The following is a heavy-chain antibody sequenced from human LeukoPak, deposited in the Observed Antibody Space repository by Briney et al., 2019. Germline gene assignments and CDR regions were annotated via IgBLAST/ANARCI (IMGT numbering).Heavy chain of an antibody. V-gene: IGHV3-53*01. J-gene: IGHJ4*02. CDR2: IYSGGSA. Sequence: PGGSLRLSCAASGFTVSSNYMSWVRQAPGKVLEWVSVIYSGGSAYYADSVKGRFTISRDNSKNTLYLQMNSLRAEDTAVYYCARETVAGLQYYFDYWGRGTLVTVSS. CDR3: ARETVAGLQYYFDY. CDR1: GFTVSSNY. D-gene: IGHD6-19*01.